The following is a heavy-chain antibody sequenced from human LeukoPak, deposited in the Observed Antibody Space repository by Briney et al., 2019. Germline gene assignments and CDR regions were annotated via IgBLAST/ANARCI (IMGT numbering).Heavy chain of an antibody. Sequence: ASVKVSCTASGYTFTSYGISWVRQAPGQGLEWMGWISAYNGNTNYAQKLQGRVTMTTDTSTSTAYMELRSLRSDDTAVYYCARDLFGVGYYYYYYMDVWGKGTTVTVSS. CDR3: ARDLFGVGYYYYYYMDV. D-gene: IGHD2-8*01. CDR1: GYTFTSYG. J-gene: IGHJ6*03. V-gene: IGHV1-18*01. CDR2: ISAYNGNT.